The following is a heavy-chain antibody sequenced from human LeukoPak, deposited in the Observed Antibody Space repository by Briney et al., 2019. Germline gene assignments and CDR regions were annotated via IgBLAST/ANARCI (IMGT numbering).Heavy chain of an antibody. CDR3: ARDIRYFDWPPAVDY. V-gene: IGHV3-48*03. CDR2: ISGSGNTI. J-gene: IGHJ4*02. CDR1: GFTFSTYE. Sequence: GGSLRLSCAASGFTFSTYEMNWVRQAPGKGLEWLAYISGSGNTIEYADAVKGRFTISRDNAKNSLYLQMNSLRAEDTAVYYCARDIRYFDWPPAVDYWGQGTLVTVSS. D-gene: IGHD3-9*01.